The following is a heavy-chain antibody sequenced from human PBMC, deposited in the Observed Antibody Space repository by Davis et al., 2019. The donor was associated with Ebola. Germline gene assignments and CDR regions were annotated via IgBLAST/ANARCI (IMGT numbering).Heavy chain of an antibody. Sequence: ASVKVSCKASGYTLTNYGISWVRQAPGQGLEWMGWISAYNGNTNYAQKLQGRVTMTTDTSTSTAYMELRSLRSDDTAVYYCARVGIFGVVIPFDYWGQGTLVTVSS. CDR2: ISAYNGNT. D-gene: IGHD3-3*01. J-gene: IGHJ4*02. V-gene: IGHV1-18*01. CDR3: ARVGIFGVVIPFDY. CDR1: GYTLTNYG.